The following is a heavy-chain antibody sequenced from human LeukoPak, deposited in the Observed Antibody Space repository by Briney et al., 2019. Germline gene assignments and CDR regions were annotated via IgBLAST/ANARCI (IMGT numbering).Heavy chain of an antibody. CDR1: GFTFSSYG. CDR3: AKDREASTSSYYMDV. D-gene: IGHD2-2*01. V-gene: IGHV3-30*02. Sequence: GGSLRLSCAASGFTFSSYGMHWVRQAPGKGLEWVAFIRFDGSNQYYADSVKGRLSISRDNSKNTLYLQVNSLRTEDAAVYYCAKDREASTSSYYMDVWGKGTTVIVSS. J-gene: IGHJ6*03. CDR2: IRFDGSNQ.